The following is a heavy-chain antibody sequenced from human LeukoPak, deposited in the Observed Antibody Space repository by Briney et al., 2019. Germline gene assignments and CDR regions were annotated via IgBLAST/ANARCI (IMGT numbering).Heavy chain of an antibody. CDR2: IYYSGST. V-gene: IGHV4-39*07. CDR3: ARVLVVPAAIDY. Sequence: SETLSLTCTVSGGSISSSSYYWGWIRQPPGKGLEWIGSIYYSGSTYYNPSLKSRVTISVDRSKNQFSLKLSSVTAADTAVYYCARVLVVPAAIDYWGQGTLVTVSS. D-gene: IGHD2-2*02. CDR1: GGSISSSSYY. J-gene: IGHJ4*02.